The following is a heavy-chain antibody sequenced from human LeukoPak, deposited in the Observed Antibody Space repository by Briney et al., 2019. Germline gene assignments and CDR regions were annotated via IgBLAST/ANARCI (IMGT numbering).Heavy chain of an antibody. CDR3: ATEGMVRGVNSFDY. V-gene: IGHV4-34*01. Sequence: SETLSLTCAVYGGSFSGYYWSWIRQPPGKGLEWIGEINHSGSTNYNPSLKSRVTISVDTSKNQFSLKLSSVTAADTAVYYCATEGMVRGVNSFDYWGQGTLVAVSS. CDR2: INHSGST. CDR1: GGSFSGYY. J-gene: IGHJ4*02. D-gene: IGHD3-10*01.